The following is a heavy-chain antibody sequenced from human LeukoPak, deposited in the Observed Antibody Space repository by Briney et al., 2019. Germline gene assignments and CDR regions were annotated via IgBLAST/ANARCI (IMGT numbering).Heavy chain of an antibody. D-gene: IGHD2/OR15-2a*01. V-gene: IGHV4-39*01. CDR2: IYYSGST. Sequence: SDTLSLTCTLSGGSISSSSYYWGWIRQPPGKGLEWIGSIYYSGSTYYNPSLKSRVTISVDTSKNQFSLKLSSVTAADTAVYYCARHRAPTVIVWFDPWGQGTLVTVSS. CDR1: GGSISSSSYY. CDR3: ARHRAPTVIVWFDP. J-gene: IGHJ5*02.